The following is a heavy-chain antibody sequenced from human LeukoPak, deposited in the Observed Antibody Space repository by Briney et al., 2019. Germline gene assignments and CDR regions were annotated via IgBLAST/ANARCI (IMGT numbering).Heavy chain of an antibody. CDR3: ARDICSGGSCGYGMDV. CDR1: GYTFTSYG. J-gene: IGHJ6*02. Sequence: ASVKVSCKASGYTFTSYGISWVRQAPGQGLEWMGWISACNGNTNYAQKLQGRVTMTTDTSTSTSYMELRSLRSDDTAVYYCARDICSGGSCGYGMDVWGQGTTVTVSS. D-gene: IGHD2-15*01. V-gene: IGHV1-18*01. CDR2: ISACNGNT.